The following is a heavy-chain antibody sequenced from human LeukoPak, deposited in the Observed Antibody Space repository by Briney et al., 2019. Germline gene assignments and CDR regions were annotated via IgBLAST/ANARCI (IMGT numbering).Heavy chain of an antibody. V-gene: IGHV3-33*01. CDR3: ASGVYCSGWYLDY. CDR1: AFPFSSYG. CDR2: IWHDGSHK. Sequence: GGSLSLSCAPSAFPFSSYGMHWVRQAPGKGLEWVAVIWHDGSHKYYADSVTGRFTISRDNSNNTLYLQMNSLRGEDTAVYYCASGVYCSGWYLDYWGQGTLVTVSS. D-gene: IGHD6-19*01. J-gene: IGHJ4*02.